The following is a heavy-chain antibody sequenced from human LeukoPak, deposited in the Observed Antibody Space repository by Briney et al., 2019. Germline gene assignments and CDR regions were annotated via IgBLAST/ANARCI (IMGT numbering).Heavy chain of an antibody. V-gene: IGHV3-21*01. J-gene: IGHJ4*02. D-gene: IGHD6-19*01. CDR1: GFTFISYS. CDR2: ISSSSSYI. CDR3: ARVSVYSSGKAFDY. Sequence: GGSLRLSCAASGFTFISYSMNWVRQAPGKGLEWVSSISSSSSYIYYADSVKGRFTISRDNAENSLYLQMNSLRAEDTAVYYCARVSVYSSGKAFDYWAREPWSPSPQ.